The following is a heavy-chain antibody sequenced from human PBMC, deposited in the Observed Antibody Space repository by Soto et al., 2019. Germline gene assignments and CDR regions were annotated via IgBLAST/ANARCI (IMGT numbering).Heavy chain of an antibody. CDR2: IVVGSGNT. CDR1: GFTFTSSA. Sequence: QMQLVQSGPEVKKPGTSVKVSCKASGFTFTSSAMQWVRQARGQRLEWIGWIVVGSGNTNYAQKFQERVTITRDMSTSTAYMELSSLRSEDTAVYYCATGYYYDSSGNRRRMYYFDYWGQGTLVTVSS. D-gene: IGHD3-22*01. CDR3: ATGYYYDSSGNRRRMYYFDY. J-gene: IGHJ4*02. V-gene: IGHV1-58*02.